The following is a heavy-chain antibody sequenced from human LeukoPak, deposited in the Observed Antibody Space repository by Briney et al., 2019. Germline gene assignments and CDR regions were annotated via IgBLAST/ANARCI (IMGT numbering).Heavy chain of an antibody. Sequence: PGGSRRLSCAASGFTYWIHWVREAAGEGLVWVARIIHDETASDYADSVKGRFTISRENAKNTAYLQTHSLRAEDTAVYYCTTWPHEYWGQGTLVTVSS. CDR1: GFTYW. D-gene: IGHD5-12*01. J-gene: IGHJ4*02. CDR2: IIHDETAS. V-gene: IGHV3-74*01. CDR3: TTWPHEY.